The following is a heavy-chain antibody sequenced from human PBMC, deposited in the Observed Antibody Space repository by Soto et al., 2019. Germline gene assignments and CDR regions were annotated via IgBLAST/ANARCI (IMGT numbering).Heavy chain of an antibody. CDR1: GFKFGSNA. D-gene: IGHD3-3*01. CDR3: AKDQHPVYGVVIRGSAMDV. Sequence: EVQLLESGGGLVQPGGSLRLSCAASGFKFGSNALTWVRQAPGKGLEWVAGISDKGFATYYADSVRGRFTISRDNVNNTVYLKMNSLRAEDTAVYYCAKDQHPVYGVVIRGSAMDVWGRGTTVTVSS. V-gene: IGHV3-23*01. CDR2: ISDKGFAT. J-gene: IGHJ6*02.